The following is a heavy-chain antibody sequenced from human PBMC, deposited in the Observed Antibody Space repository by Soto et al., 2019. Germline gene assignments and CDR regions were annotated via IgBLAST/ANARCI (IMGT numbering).Heavy chain of an antibody. CDR1: GITFSKAW. CDR3: TTNFYSDHGMDV. V-gene: IGHV3-15*01. Sequence: EVQLVESGGGLVKPGGSLKLSCAVFGITFSKAWMNWVRQSPGKGRGWVGRIKRKSDGGTIDYAAPVKGRFTISRDDSKNTLCLQMNSLKTEDTAVYYCTTNFYSDHGMDVWGQGTTVTVSS. D-gene: IGHD4-17*01. CDR2: IKRKSDGGTI. J-gene: IGHJ6*02.